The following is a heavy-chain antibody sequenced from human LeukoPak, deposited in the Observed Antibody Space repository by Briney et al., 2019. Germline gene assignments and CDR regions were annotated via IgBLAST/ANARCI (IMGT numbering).Heavy chain of an antibody. V-gene: IGHV3-30*02. CDR3: AKEPTSIAVAGNY. J-gene: IGHJ4*02. CDR2: IRYDGSNK. Sequence: GGSLRLSCAASGFTFSNYGMHWVRQAPGKGLEWVAFIRYDGSNKYYADSVKGRFTISRDNSKNTLHLQMNSLRAEDTAVYYCAKEPTSIAVAGNYWGQGTLVTVSS. CDR1: GFTFSNYG. D-gene: IGHD6-19*01.